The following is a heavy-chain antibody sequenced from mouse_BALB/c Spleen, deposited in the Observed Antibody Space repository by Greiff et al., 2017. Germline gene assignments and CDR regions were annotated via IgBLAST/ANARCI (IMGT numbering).Heavy chain of an antibody. CDR2: INSNGGST. V-gene: IGHV5-6-3*01. Sequence: EVKLMESGGGLVQPGGSLKLSCAASGFTFSSYGMSWVRQTPDKRLELVATINSNGGSTYYPDSVKGRFTISRDNAKNTLYLQMSSLKSEDTAMYYCAREGYDYDEGGAMDYWGQGTSVTVSS. J-gene: IGHJ4*01. CDR1: GFTFSSYG. CDR3: AREGYDYDEGGAMDY. D-gene: IGHD2-4*01.